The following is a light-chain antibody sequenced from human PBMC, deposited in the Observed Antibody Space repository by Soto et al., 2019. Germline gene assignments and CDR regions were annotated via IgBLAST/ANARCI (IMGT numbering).Light chain of an antibody. V-gene: IGLV1-51*01. Sequence: QSVLTQPPSVSAAPGQKVTISCSGSNSNSGNNYVSWYRQLPGTAHKLLIYDNNRRPSGIPDRFSGSKSGTSATLGITGLQTGDEADYYCGTWDTRLSAVVFGGGTKLTVL. CDR2: DNN. J-gene: IGLJ2*01. CDR3: GTWDTRLSAVV. CDR1: NSNSGNNY.